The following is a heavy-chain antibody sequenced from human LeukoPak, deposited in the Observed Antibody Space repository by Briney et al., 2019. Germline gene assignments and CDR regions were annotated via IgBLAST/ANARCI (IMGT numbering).Heavy chain of an antibody. D-gene: IGHD3-10*01. V-gene: IGHV4-34*01. CDR3: ARGLTYYYGSGSSRFDY. Sequence: PSETLSLTCAVYGGSFSGYYWSWIRQPPGKGLEWTGEINHSGSTNYNPSLKSRVTISVDTSKNQFSLKLSSVTAADTAVYYCARGLTYYYGSGSSRFDYWGQGTLVTVSS. CDR1: GGSFSGYY. J-gene: IGHJ4*02. CDR2: INHSGST.